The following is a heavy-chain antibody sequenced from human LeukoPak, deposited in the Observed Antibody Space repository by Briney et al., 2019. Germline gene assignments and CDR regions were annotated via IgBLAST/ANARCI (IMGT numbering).Heavy chain of an antibody. J-gene: IGHJ4*02. CDR2: ISDGGKTK. D-gene: IGHD3-3*01. Sequence: GGSLRLSCAASGFTFRSSEMNWVRQAPGKGLEWVSYISDGGKTKYYADSVKGRFTISRDNSKNTLYLQMNSLRAEDTAVYYCAKRWSGYHSSEVWGQGTLVTVSS. CDR3: AKRWSGYHSSEV. V-gene: IGHV3-48*03. CDR1: GFTFRSSE.